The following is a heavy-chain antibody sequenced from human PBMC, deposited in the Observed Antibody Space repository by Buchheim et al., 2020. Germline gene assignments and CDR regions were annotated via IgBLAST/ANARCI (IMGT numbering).Heavy chain of an antibody. CDR3: ARLGGVQPGTLDAGYFDY. CDR1: GYSFTSYW. Sequence: EVQLVQSGAEVKKPGASLKISCKGSGYSFTSYWIGWVRQMPGKGLEWMGIIYPGDSDTRYSPVFQGQATISANKSISTAYLQWSSLKASDTAMYYGARLGGVQPGTLDAGYFDYWGQGTL. CDR2: IYPGDSDT. D-gene: IGHD1-1*01. J-gene: IGHJ4*02. V-gene: IGHV5-51*03.